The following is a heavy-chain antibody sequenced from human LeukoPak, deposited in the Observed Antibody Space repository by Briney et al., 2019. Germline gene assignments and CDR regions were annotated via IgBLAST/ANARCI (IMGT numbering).Heavy chain of an antibody. CDR2: IYHSGST. D-gene: IGHD5-18*01. Sequence: SETLSLTCAVSGGSISSSNWWSWVRQPPGKGLEWIGEIYHSGSTNYNPSLKSRVTISVDTSKNQFSLKLSSVTAADTAVYYCVGDTAMATRGFDYWGQGTLVTVSS. J-gene: IGHJ4*02. CDR1: GGSISSSNW. CDR3: VGDTAMATRGFDY. V-gene: IGHV4-4*02.